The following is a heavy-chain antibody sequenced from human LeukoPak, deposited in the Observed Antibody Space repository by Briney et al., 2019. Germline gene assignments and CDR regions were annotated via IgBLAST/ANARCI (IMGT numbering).Heavy chain of an antibody. CDR1: GDSITSSSYY. CDR2: ISHGGST. V-gene: IGHV4-39*07. CDR3: LNFIAYTIMNY. Sequence: SETLSLTCTVSGDSITSSSYYWGWIRQPLGKGLEWIGTISHGGSTYYNPSLKSRVSISGDTSMTQFSLTLSSVTAADTAVYYCLNFIAYTIMNYWGQGALVIVSS. J-gene: IGHJ4*02. D-gene: IGHD5-12*01.